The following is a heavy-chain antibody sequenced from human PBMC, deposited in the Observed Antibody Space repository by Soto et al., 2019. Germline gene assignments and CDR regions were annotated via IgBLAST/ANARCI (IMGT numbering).Heavy chain of an antibody. Sequence: GGSLRLSCAASGFTFSSYAMSWVRQAPGKGLEWVSAISGSGGSTYYADSVKGRFTISRDNSKNTLYLQMNSLRAEDTAVYYCAKLPDDIVVVPAASFDYWGQGTLVTVSS. V-gene: IGHV3-23*01. D-gene: IGHD2-2*01. CDR2: ISGSGGST. CDR1: GFTFSSYA. CDR3: AKLPDDIVVVPAASFDY. J-gene: IGHJ4*02.